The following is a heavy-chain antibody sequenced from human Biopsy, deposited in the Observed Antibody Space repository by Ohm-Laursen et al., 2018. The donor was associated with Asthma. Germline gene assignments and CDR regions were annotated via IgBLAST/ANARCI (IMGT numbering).Heavy chain of an antibody. Sequence: SDTLSLTYTVSGGSITSSSYYWGWIRQPPGKGMEWIGSMYHSGSPYYHPSLKSRPTISVDTSKNQLSLKMSSLTAADTAVYFCVRHQYSSSWSTFDYWGQGALVTVSS. V-gene: IGHV4-39*01. D-gene: IGHD3-22*01. CDR1: GGSITSSSYY. CDR2: MYHSGSP. J-gene: IGHJ4*02. CDR3: VRHQYSSSWSTFDY.